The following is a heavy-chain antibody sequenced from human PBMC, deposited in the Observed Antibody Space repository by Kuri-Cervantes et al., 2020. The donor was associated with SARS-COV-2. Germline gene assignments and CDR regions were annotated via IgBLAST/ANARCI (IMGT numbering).Heavy chain of an antibody. J-gene: IGHJ2*01. CDR3: AKDGEQQPQGYFDL. V-gene: IGHV3-43*01. Sequence: GESLKISCAASGFTFDDYTMHWVRQAPGKGLEWVSLISWDGGSTYYADSVKGRFTISRDNSKNSLYLQMNSLRTEDTALYYCAKDGEQQPQGYFDLWGRGTLVTVSS. CDR2: ISWDGGST. D-gene: IGHD6-13*01. CDR1: GFTFDDYT.